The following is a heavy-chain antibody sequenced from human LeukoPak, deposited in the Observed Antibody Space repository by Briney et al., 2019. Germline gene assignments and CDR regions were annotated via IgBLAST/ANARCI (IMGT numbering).Heavy chain of an antibody. CDR1: GFTFTSYG. CDR3: AKGGPRDGYNDFDY. Sequence: GGSLRLSCAASGFTFTSYGMAWVRQAPGQGLDWVSAISLTADTKFYADSVKGRFTISRDNSKNTVYLQMNSLRAEDTAVYYCAKGGPRDGYNDFDYWGHGTLVTVSS. V-gene: IGHV3-23*01. J-gene: IGHJ4*01. CDR2: ISLTADTK. D-gene: IGHD5-12*01.